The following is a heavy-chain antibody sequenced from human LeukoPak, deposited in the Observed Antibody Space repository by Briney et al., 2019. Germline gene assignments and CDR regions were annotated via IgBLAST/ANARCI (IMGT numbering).Heavy chain of an antibody. D-gene: IGHD3-3*01. CDR1: GFTFSSYS. J-gene: IGHJ6*03. Sequence: PGGSLRLSCAASGFTFSSYSMDWVRQAPGKGLEWVSSISSSSYIYYADSVKGRFTISRDNAKNSLYLQMNSLRAEDTAVYYCARDRQDLWYDFWSGYYTYYYYYMDVWGKGTTVTVSS. CDR3: ARDRQDLWYDFWSGYYTYYYYYMDV. V-gene: IGHV3-21*01. CDR2: ISSSSYI.